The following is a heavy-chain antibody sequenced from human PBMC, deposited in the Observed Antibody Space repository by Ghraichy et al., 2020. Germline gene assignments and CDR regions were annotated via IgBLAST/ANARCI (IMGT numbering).Heavy chain of an antibody. D-gene: IGHD2-2*01. Sequence: GGSLRLSCAASGFTSGFTFDDYAMHWVRQAPGKGLEWVSSISWNSGSIAYADSVKGRFTISRDNAKTSLYLQMNSLRPEDTAFYYCAKDVLHRYQLLWGTYFYYYGMDVWGQGTTVTVSS. CDR1: GFTFDDYA. V-gene: IGHV3-9*01. CDR2: ISWNSGSI. J-gene: IGHJ6*02. CDR3: AKDVLHRYQLLWGTYFYYYGMDV.